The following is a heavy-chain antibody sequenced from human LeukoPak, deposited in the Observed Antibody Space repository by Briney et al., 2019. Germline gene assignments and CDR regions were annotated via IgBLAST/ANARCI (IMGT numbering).Heavy chain of an antibody. V-gene: IGHV4-59*12. Sequence: SETLSLTCTVSGGSISNYYWSWIRQPPGKGLEWIGYIYHSGSTYYNPSLKSRVTISVDRSKNQFSLKPSSVTAADTAVYYCARASPLDCSSTSCPESWFDPWGQGTLITVSS. CDR3: ARASPLDCSSTSCPESWFDP. CDR1: GGSISNYY. CDR2: IYHSGST. D-gene: IGHD2-2*01. J-gene: IGHJ5*02.